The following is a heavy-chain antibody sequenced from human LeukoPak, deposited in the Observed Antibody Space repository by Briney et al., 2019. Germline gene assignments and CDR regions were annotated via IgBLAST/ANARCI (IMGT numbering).Heavy chain of an antibody. CDR2: ISGRGGHT. D-gene: IGHD3-3*01. CDR1: GFTFSKSA. V-gene: IGHV3-23*01. Sequence: GGSLRLSCAGSGFTFSKSAMTWVRQAPGTGLEWVSAISGRGGHTYYTDSVKGRFTISRDNSKNMLYLQMSSLRAEDAAVYYCAKREAEESGPIDYWGQGTLVTVSS. CDR3: AKREAEESGPIDY. J-gene: IGHJ4*02.